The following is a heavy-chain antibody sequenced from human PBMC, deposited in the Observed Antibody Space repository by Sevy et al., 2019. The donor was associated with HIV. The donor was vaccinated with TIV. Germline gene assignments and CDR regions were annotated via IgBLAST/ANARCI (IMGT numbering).Heavy chain of an antibody. J-gene: IGHJ4*02. Sequence: GGSLRLSCSASGFTFSSYAMHWVRQAPGKGLEYVSAISSNGGSTYYADSVKGRFTISRDNSKNTLYLQMSSLRAEDTAVYYCVKHRGDIVVVVAATPPAVYYFDYWGQGTLVTVSS. CDR2: ISSNGGST. V-gene: IGHV3-64D*06. CDR3: VKHRGDIVVVVAATPPAVYYFDY. D-gene: IGHD2-15*01. CDR1: GFTFSSYA.